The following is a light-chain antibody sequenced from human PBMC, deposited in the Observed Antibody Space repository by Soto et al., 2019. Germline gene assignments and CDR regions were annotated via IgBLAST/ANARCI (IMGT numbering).Light chain of an antibody. Sequence: DIVMTQSPDSLAVSLGERATINCKSSQGLLYSSINKSYLAWYQQKPGQPPKLLIYWASTRESGVPDRFSAGGSGTDFTLTISSLQAEDVAVYYCQQYYTTPVTFGQGTKVEIK. CDR3: QQYYTTPVT. CDR1: QGLLYSSINKSY. J-gene: IGKJ1*01. V-gene: IGKV4-1*01. CDR2: WAS.